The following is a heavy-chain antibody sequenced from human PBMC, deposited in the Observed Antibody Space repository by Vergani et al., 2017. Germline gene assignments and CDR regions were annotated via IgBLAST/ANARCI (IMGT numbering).Heavy chain of an antibody. CDR1: GFKVNDYY. D-gene: IGHD2-21*01. V-gene: IGHV3-11*01. CDR2: IGNTYSGPAI. J-gene: IGHJ6*04. CDR3: AREVNMAV. Sequence: QVQLVESGGGLVKPGGSLRLSCVASGFKVNDYYVSWIRQAPGKGLEWVSYIGNTYSGPAIEYADFVEGRFTVSRDSARNSVFLMMNNLRVGDTAVYYCAREVNMAVWGKGTTVTVSS.